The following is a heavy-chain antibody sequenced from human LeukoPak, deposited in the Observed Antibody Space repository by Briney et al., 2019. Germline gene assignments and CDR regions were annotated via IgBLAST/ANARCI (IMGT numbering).Heavy chain of an antibody. D-gene: IGHD5-18*01. J-gene: IGHJ4*02. CDR2: IYYSGST. V-gene: IGHV4-39*01. CDR3: ARAHPGVDTAMVRY. CDR1: GGSISSSSYY. Sequence: SETLSLTCTVSGGSISSSSYYWGWIRQPPGKGLEWIGSIYYSGSTYYNPSLKSRVTISVDTSKNQFSLKLSSVTAADTAVYYCARAHPGVDTAMVRYWGQGTLVTVSS.